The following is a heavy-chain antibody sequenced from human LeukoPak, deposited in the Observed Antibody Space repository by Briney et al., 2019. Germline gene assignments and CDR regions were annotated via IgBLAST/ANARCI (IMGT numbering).Heavy chain of an antibody. V-gene: IGHV3-53*01. Sequence: QAGGSLRLSCAASGFTVSNNYMSWVRQAPGKGLEWVSVIHSGGTTNYAGSVQGRFTISRDNSKTTVYLHMNSLRAEDTAVYYCARDSDSGYGPFASWGQGTLVTVSS. CDR3: ARDSDSGYGPFAS. J-gene: IGHJ4*02. CDR1: GFTVSNNY. CDR2: IHSGGTT. D-gene: IGHD5-12*01.